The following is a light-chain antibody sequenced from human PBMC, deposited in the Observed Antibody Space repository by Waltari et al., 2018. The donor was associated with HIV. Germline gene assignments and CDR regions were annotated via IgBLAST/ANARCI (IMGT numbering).Light chain of an antibody. CDR3: YSTDNSGHHRV. CDR1: ALPKKY. J-gene: IGLJ2*01. V-gene: IGLV3-10*01. Sequence: SYELTQPPSVAVSPGQTARITCTGDALPKKYASWYQQKSGQAPVLVIYEDSKRPSGLPERFSGSSSGTTATLTISGAQVEDEADYYCYSTDNSGHHRVFGTGTKLTVL. CDR2: EDS.